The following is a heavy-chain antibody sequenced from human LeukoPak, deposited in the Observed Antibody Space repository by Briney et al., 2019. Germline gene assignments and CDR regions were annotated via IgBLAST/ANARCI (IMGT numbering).Heavy chain of an antibody. CDR2: ISGSGYST. CDR3: AQWSRYFDY. D-gene: IGHD1-26*01. Sequence: GGSLRLSCAASGFTFNNYAMTWVRQAPGKGLEWVSAISGSGYSTYYADSVKGRFTISRDNSKNTLYLQMNSLRAEDTALYFCAQWSRYFDYWGQGTLVTVSS. V-gene: IGHV3-23*01. CDR1: GFTFNNYA. J-gene: IGHJ4*02.